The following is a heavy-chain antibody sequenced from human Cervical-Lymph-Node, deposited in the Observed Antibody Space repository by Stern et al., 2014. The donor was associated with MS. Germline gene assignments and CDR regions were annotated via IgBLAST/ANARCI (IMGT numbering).Heavy chain of an antibody. D-gene: IGHD3-22*01. J-gene: IGHJ4*02. CDR3: ARSEEAYYDSSGYYDY. V-gene: IGHV2-70*01. Sequence: QVTLRESGPALVKPTQTLTLTCTFSGFSLSTSGMCVSWIRQPPGKALEXLALIDWDDDKYYSTSLKTRLTISKDTSKNQVVLTMTNMDPVDTATYYCARSEEAYYDSSGYYDYWGQGTLVTVSS. CDR2: IDWDDDK. CDR1: GFSLSTSGMC.